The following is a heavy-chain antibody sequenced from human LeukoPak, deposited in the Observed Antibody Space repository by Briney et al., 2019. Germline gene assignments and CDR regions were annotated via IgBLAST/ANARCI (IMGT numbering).Heavy chain of an antibody. CDR3: ARGKSRGSHIDY. V-gene: IGHV4-38-2*02. J-gene: IGHJ4*02. CDR1: GYSISSNYY. D-gene: IGHD1-26*01. CDR2: IYHSGST. Sequence: KSSETLSLTSIVSGYSISSNYYWGWIRQPPGKGLEWIGSIYHSGSTYYNPSLKSRVTISVDTSKNQFSLKLRSVTAADAAVYFCARGKSRGSHIDYWGQGTLVTVSS.